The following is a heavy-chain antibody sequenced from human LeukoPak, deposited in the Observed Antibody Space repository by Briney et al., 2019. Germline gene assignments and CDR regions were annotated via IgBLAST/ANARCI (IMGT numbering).Heavy chain of an antibody. D-gene: IGHD6-19*01. Sequence: SETLSLTCTVSGGSISSYYWDWIRQPAGKGLEWIGRIHTSGSTNYNPSLKSRITMSVDTSKNQFSLKLSSVTAADTAVYYCARGKVVAGTPGQNSWDYWGQGTLVTVSS. V-gene: IGHV4-4*07. CDR1: GGSISSYY. J-gene: IGHJ4*02. CDR3: ARGKVVAGTPGQNSWDY. CDR2: IHTSGST.